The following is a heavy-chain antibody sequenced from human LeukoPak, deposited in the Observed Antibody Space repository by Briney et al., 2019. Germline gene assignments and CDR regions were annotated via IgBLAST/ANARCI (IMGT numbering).Heavy chain of an antibody. D-gene: IGHD2-15*01. CDR3: AKATCSGASCFSNSRDAFDV. CDR1: GIIFSDFG. Sequence: PGGSPRLSCAASGIIFSDFGMHWVRQAPGKGLEWMAIIWYDGSNKYYADSVKGRFTISRDNSQNTMYLQMNSLRAEDSAVYYCAKATCSGASCFSNSRDAFDVWGQGAMVTVSS. J-gene: IGHJ3*01. V-gene: IGHV3-33*06. CDR2: IWYDGSNK.